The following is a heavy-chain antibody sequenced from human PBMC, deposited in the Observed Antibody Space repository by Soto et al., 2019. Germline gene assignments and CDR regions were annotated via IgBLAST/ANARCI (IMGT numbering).Heavy chain of an antibody. D-gene: IGHD1-1*01. V-gene: IGHV1-18*01. CDR3: ARGRYGDY. CDR1: GYTFTSYG. CDR2: ISAHNGNT. J-gene: IGHJ4*02. Sequence: QVHLVQSGAEVKKPGASVKVSCKASGYTFTSYGITWVRQAPGQGLEWMGWISAHNGNTDYAQKLQGRVIVTRDTFTSTAYMELTSLRSDDTAVYYCARGRYGDYWGQGALVTVSS.